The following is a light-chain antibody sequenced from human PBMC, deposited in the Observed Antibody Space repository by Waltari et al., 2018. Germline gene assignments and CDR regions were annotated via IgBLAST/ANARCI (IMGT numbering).Light chain of an antibody. CDR1: QSVIYSFNNKNY. Sequence: DIVMTQSPDSLAVSLGGRATIHCKSSQSVIYSFNNKNYLTWFQQKAGEPPKLLIYWASTRESGVPDRFSGSGSGTDFTLTISGLQAEDVAVYYCQQYSATPPTFGQGTKVEIK. J-gene: IGKJ1*01. CDR3: QQYSATPPT. V-gene: IGKV4-1*01. CDR2: WAS.